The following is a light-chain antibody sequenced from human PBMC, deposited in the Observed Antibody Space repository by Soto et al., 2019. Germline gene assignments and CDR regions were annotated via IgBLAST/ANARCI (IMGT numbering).Light chain of an antibody. J-gene: IGKJ1*01. V-gene: IGKV1-5*03. CDR1: QGIDTW. CDR2: NAS. Sequence: IQMTQSPCTLSASVGDRATITCRASQGIDTWLAGYHQKPGKAPRLLIYNASTLYNGGTSRFSGSGSGTEFTITINSLQPDDFATYYCQHYTSWTFGQGTTVEFK. CDR3: QHYTSWT.